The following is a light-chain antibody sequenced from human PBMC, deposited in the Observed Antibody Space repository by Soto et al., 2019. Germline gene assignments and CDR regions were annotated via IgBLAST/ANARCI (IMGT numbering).Light chain of an antibody. CDR3: QQYNSYWT. V-gene: IGKV1-16*01. J-gene: IGKJ1*01. Sequence: IQWTQSPSSLSASVGDRVTIACRASQGISNYLAWFQQKPGKVPKRLISAASSLQSGVPSRFSGSGSGTEFTLTISSLQPDDFATYYCQQYNSYWTFGQGTKVDIK. CDR2: AAS. CDR1: QGISNY.